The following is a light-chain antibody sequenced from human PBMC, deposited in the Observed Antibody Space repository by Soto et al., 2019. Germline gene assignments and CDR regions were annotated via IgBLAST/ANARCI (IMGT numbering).Light chain of an antibody. J-gene: IGLJ1*01. CDR1: SSDVGGYNY. Sequence: QSALTQPASVSGSPGQSITISCTGTSSDVGGYNYVSWYQLHPGKAPKLMISEVTNRPSGVSSRFSGSKSGTSATLGITGFQTGDEADYYCGSWDSSLSAYVFGTGTKVTVL. V-gene: IGLV2-14*01. CDR2: EVT. CDR3: GSWDSSLSAYV.